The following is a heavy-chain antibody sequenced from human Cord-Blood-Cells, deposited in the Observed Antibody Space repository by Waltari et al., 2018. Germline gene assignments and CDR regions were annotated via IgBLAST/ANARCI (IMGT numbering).Heavy chain of an antibody. CDR2: ICYSGST. V-gene: IGHV4-59*01. D-gene: IGHD3-3*01. Sequence: QVQLQESGPGLVKPSETLSLTCTVSGGSISSYYWSWIRQPPGTGLAWIGYICYSGSTNYNPSLKSRVTISVDTSKNQFSLKLSSVTAADTAVYYCARAGGIYYDFWSGYYNWYFDLWGRGTLVTVSS. J-gene: IGHJ2*01. CDR3: ARAGGIYYDFWSGYYNWYFDL. CDR1: GGSISSYY.